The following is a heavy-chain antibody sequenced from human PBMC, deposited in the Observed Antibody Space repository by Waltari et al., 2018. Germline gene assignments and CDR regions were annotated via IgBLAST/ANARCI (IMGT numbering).Heavy chain of an antibody. V-gene: IGHV3-30-3*01. J-gene: IGHJ4*02. D-gene: IGHD6-13*01. CDR1: GFTFSSYA. CDR2: ISYDGSNK. Sequence: QVQLVESGGGVVQPGRSLRLSCAASGFTFSSYAMHWVRQAPGKGLEWVAVISYDGSNKYYADSVKGRFTISRDNSKNTLYLQMNSLRAEDTAVYYCARNGYSSSWYWGYLDYWGQGTLVTVSS. CDR3: ARNGYSSSWYWGYLDY.